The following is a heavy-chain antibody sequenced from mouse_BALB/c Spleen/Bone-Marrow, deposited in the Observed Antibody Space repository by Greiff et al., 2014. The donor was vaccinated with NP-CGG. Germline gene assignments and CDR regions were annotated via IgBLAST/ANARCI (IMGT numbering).Heavy chain of an antibody. CDR3: ARGSSSSYWYFDV. Sequence: VQLQQSGPELVKPGASVKMSCKASGYSFTSYYIHWVKQRPGQGLEWIGWIYPGDGSSKYNEKFKGKTTLTADKSSSTVCMLTSSLASEDSAIYFCARGSSSSYWYFDVWGAGTTVTVSS. V-gene: IGHV1S56*01. CDR1: GYSFTSYY. J-gene: IGHJ1*01. D-gene: IGHD1-1*01. CDR2: IYPGDGSS.